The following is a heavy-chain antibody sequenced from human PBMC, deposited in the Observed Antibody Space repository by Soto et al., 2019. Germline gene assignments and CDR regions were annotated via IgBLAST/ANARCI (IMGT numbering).Heavy chain of an antibody. CDR1: GIDFSNYA. D-gene: IGHD6-25*01. J-gene: IGHJ4*02. V-gene: IGHV3-11*01. Sequence: GGSLRLSCVVSGIDFSNYARNWIRQSPGKGLEWLSYIDNVGVTIFYADSVRGRFTVSRDNAKYSLFLQMTALRAEDSAMYLCATVAFGYHSHSPYWGRGALVTVSS. CDR2: IDNVGVTI. CDR3: ATVAFGYHSHSPY.